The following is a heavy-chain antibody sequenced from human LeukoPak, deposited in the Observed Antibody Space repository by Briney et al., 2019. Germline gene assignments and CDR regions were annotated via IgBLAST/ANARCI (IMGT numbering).Heavy chain of an antibody. D-gene: IGHD4-11*01. CDR2: IYYSGST. CDR1: GGSISSYY. Sequence: PSETLSLICTVSGGSISSYYWSWIRQPPGKGLEWIGYIYYSGSTNYNPSHKSRVTISVDTSKNQFSLKLSSVTAADTAVYYCATPSNYDAFDIWGQGTMVTVSS. CDR3: ATPSNYDAFDI. V-gene: IGHV4-59*08. J-gene: IGHJ3*02.